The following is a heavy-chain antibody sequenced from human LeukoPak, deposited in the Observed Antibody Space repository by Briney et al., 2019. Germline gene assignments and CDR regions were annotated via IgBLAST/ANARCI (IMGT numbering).Heavy chain of an antibody. V-gene: IGHV3-30*02. CDR1: GFTFRNYG. CDR2: IRYDGSNK. CDR3: APMSMAPPLQD. Sequence: GGSLRLSCAASGFTFRNYGMHWVRQAPGKGLEWVAFIRYDGSNKNYADSVKGRFTISRDNSKNTLYLQMGSLRAEDTAMYYCAPMSMAPPLQDWGQGTLVTVSS. D-gene: IGHD4/OR15-4a*01. J-gene: IGHJ1*01.